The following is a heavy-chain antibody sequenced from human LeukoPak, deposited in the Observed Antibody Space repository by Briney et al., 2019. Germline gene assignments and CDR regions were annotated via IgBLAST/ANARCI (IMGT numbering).Heavy chain of an antibody. V-gene: IGHV4-30-2*01. J-gene: IGHJ1*01. Sequence: KSSETLSLTCTVSGGSISSGGYYWSWIRQPPGKGLEWIGYIYHSGSTYYNPSLKSRVTISVDRSKNQFSLKLSSVTAADTAVYYCARDGGSSLVPAAPSHFQHWGQGTLVTVSS. CDR3: ARDGGSSLVPAAPSHFQH. D-gene: IGHD2-2*01. CDR2: IYHSGST. CDR1: GGSISSGGYY.